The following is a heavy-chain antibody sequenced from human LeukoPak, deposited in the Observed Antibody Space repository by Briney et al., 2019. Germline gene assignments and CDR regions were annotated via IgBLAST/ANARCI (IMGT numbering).Heavy chain of an antibody. Sequence: SETLSLTCTVSGGSIRSSSYDWGWIRQPPGKGLEWIVTIYYSASPYYNPSLKSRVTISLDTSKNQFSLKLSSVTAADTAVYYCARRGKSMGFDYWGQGTLVTVSS. CDR1: GGSIRSSSYD. D-gene: IGHD3-10*01. CDR2: IYYSASP. J-gene: IGHJ4*02. V-gene: IGHV4-39*01. CDR3: ARRGKSMGFDY.